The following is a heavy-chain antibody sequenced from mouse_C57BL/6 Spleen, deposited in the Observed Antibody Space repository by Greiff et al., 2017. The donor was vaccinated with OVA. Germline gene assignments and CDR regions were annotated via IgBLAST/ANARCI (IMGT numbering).Heavy chain of an antibody. D-gene: IGHD1-1*01. CDR1: GFTFSDYG. J-gene: IGHJ4*01. Sequence: EVQRVESGGGLVKPGGSLKLSCAASGFTFSDYGMHWVRQAPEKGLEWVAYISSGSSTIYYADTVKGRFTISRDNAKNTLFLQMTSLRSEDTAMYYCARPYYYGSKDAMDYWGQGTSVTVSS. CDR2: ISSGSSTI. CDR3: ARPYYYGSKDAMDY. V-gene: IGHV5-17*01.